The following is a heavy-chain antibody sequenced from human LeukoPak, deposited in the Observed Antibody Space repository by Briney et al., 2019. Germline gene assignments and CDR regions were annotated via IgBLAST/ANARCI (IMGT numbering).Heavy chain of an antibody. CDR2: INPNSGGT. Sequence: GASVKVSCKASGYTFTGYYMHWVRQAPGQGLEWMGWINPNSGGTNYAQKFQGRVTMTRDTSISTAYMELSRLRSDDTAVYYCAGAGIIAAAGYNWFDPWGQGTLVTVSS. D-gene: IGHD6-13*01. CDR1: GYTFTGYY. V-gene: IGHV1-2*02. J-gene: IGHJ5*02. CDR3: AGAGIIAAAGYNWFDP.